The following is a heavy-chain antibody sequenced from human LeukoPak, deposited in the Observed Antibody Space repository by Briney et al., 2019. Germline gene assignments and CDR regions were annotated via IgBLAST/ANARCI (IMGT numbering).Heavy chain of an antibody. J-gene: IGHJ4*02. Sequence: DPSETLSLTCTVSGGSISSYYWSWIRQPAGKGLEWIGRIYTSGSTNYNPSLKSRVTMSVDTSKNQFSLKLSSVTAADTAVYYCARGSKQLVRQHFDYWGQGTLVTVSS. V-gene: IGHV4-4*07. D-gene: IGHD6-6*01. CDR3: ARGSKQLVRQHFDY. CDR1: GGSISSYY. CDR2: IYTSGST.